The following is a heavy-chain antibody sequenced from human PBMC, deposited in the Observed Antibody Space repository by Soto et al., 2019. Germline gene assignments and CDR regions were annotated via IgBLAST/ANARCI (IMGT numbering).Heavy chain of an antibody. J-gene: IGHJ4*02. Sequence: SETLSLTCTVSGDSISTDYWSWIRQSPGKGLEWIGFIYYGGSTNYNPSLKSRVTISVDTSKNQFSLKLSSVTAADTAVYYCAREHSSGWSGYWGQGTLVTVSS. CDR2: IYYGGST. CDR1: GDSISTDY. CDR3: AREHSSGWSGY. D-gene: IGHD6-19*01. V-gene: IGHV4-4*08.